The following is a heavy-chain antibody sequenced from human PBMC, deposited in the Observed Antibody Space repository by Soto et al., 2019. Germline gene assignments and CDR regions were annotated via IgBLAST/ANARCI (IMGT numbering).Heavy chain of an antibody. V-gene: IGHV3-23*01. CDR1: GFTFTDYA. D-gene: IGHD6-19*01. CDR2: ISRISGSST. Sequence: XGSLRISCAASGFTFTDYAMSWVRQAPGKGLEWVSLISRISGSSTHYADSVKGRFTISRDNSKNTLYLQMNSLRAEDTAVYYCAKDIGAVAGTGDGFGYWGQGTLVTVSS. J-gene: IGHJ4*02. CDR3: AKDIGAVAGTGDGFGY.